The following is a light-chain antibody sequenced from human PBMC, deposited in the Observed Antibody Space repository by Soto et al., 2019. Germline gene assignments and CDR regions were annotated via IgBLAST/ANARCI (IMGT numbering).Light chain of an antibody. J-gene: IGKJ4*01. Sequence: EIVMTQSPATLSVSPGERATLSCRASQSVSSNLAWYQQKPGQAPRLLIYGASTRATGIPARFSGSGSGTEFTLTISSLQSEDFAVYYCQQYNNLPDTFGGGTKVEIK. CDR1: QSVSSN. CDR3: QQYNNLPDT. V-gene: IGKV3-15*01. CDR2: GAS.